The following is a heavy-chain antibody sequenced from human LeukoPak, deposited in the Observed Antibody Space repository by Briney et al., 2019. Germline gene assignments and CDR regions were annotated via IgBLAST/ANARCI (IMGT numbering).Heavy chain of an antibody. D-gene: IGHD3-9*01. CDR2: ISSSSRTI. CDR3: AGSDTTGYSPREWEYWYFDL. Sequence: QPGGSLRLSCAASGFTFSSYSMNWVRQAPGKGLEWVSYISSSSRTIYHADSVKGRFTISRDNAKNSLYLQMNSLRAEDTAVYYCAGSDTTGYSPREWEYWYFDLWGRGTLVTVSS. CDR1: GFTFSSYS. V-gene: IGHV3-48*04. J-gene: IGHJ2*01.